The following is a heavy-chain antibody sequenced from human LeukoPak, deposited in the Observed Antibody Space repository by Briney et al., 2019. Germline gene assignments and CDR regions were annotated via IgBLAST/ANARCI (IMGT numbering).Heavy chain of an antibody. V-gene: IGHV4-39*01. Sequence: KASETLSLTCTVSGGSISSSSYYWGWIRQPPGKGLEWIGSIYYSGSTYYNPSLKSRVTISVDTSKNQFSLKLSSVTAADTAVYYCARQYGSGSYYYYMDVWGKGTTVTISS. CDR3: ARQYGSGSYYYYMDV. J-gene: IGHJ6*03. CDR2: IYYSGST. CDR1: GGSISSSSYY. D-gene: IGHD3-10*01.